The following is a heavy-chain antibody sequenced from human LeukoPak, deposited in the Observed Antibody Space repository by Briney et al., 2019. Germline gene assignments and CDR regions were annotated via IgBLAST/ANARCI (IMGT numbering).Heavy chain of an antibody. J-gene: IGHJ5*02. CDR3: AKGWSIAGDIKDWFTL. CDR1: APSVSDFT. V-gene: IGHV3-23*01. CDR2: ITAGGDTP. D-gene: IGHD2/OR15-2a*01. Sequence: GPSLRLSCGPFAPSVSDFTTDLVRPTPQGGVGWVSAITAGGDTPYSTHPVKGRFPFSRDNFRSTLTLEMSSLKYEDTTVYYCAKGWSIAGDIKDWFTLWGQGTLVTVSS.